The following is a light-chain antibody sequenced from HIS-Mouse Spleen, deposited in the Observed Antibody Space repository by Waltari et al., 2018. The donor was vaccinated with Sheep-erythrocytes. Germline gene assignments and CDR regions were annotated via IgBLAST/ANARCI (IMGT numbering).Light chain of an antibody. CDR3: QQYDNLFT. CDR2: DAS. J-gene: IGKJ3*01. CDR1: QDISNY. Sequence: DIQMTQSPSSLSASVGDRVTLTCQASQDISNYLNRYQQKPGKAPKLLIYDASNLETGVPSRFSGSGSGTDSTFTISSLQPEDIATYYCQQYDNLFTFGPGTKVDIK. V-gene: IGKV1-33*01.